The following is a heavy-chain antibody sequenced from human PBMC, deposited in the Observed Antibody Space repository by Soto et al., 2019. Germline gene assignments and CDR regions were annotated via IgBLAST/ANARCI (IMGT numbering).Heavy chain of an antibody. CDR2: INHSGST. Sequence: PSETLSLTCAVYGGSFSGYYWIWIRQPTGKGLEWIGEINHSGSTNYNPSLKSRVTISVDTSKNQFSLKLSSVTAADTAVYYCARGNGYYYGSGTWNYYYYYYGMDVWGQGTTVTVSS. V-gene: IGHV4-34*01. CDR1: GGSFSGYY. J-gene: IGHJ6*02. CDR3: ARGNGYYYGSGTWNYYYYYYGMDV. D-gene: IGHD3-10*01.